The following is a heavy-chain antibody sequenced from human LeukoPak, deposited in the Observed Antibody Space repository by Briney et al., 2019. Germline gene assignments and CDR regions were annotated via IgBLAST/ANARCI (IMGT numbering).Heavy chain of an antibody. Sequence: GGSLRLSCAASGFTFSSYGMHWVRQAPGKGLEWMAVIWYDGSNKYYADSVKGRFTISRDNSKNTLYLQMDSLRAEDTAVYYCARGLRSVVTACNYWGQGTLVTVSS. CDR2: IWYDGSNK. D-gene: IGHD2-21*02. CDR1: GFTFSSYG. CDR3: ARGLRSVVTACNY. J-gene: IGHJ4*02. V-gene: IGHV3-33*01.